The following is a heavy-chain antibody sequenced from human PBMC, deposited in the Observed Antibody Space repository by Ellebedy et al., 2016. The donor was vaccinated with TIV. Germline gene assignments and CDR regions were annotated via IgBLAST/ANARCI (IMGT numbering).Heavy chain of an antibody. D-gene: IGHD5/OR15-5a*01. V-gene: IGHV1-2*02. Sequence: AASVKVSCKTSGYTFTDYYIHWVRQAPGQGLEWMAWINPNSCDTNYAQKFQGRFTVTRDTSNSTAFLELSRLRSDETAVYYCTRDLTNIVSGDYWGQGTLVTVSS. CDR2: INPNSCDT. CDR3: TRDLTNIVSGDY. CDR1: GYTFTDYY. J-gene: IGHJ4*02.